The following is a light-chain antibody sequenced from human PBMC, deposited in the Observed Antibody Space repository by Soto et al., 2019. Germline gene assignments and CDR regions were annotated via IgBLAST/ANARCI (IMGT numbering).Light chain of an antibody. Sequence: QSVLTQPASVSGSPGQSITISCTGTSSDVGGYNYVSWYQQHPGKAPKLIIYEVSNRPAGVSNRFSGSKSGDTASLTIPGLHAEYRADYFCSSYTSSSNLDVFGTGTKVTGL. J-gene: IGLJ1*01. CDR3: SSYTSSSNLDV. CDR1: SSDVGGYNY. V-gene: IGLV2-14*01. CDR2: EVS.